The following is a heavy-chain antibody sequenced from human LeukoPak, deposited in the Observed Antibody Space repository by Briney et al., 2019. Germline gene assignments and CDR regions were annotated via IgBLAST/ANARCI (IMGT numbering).Heavy chain of an antibody. J-gene: IGHJ3*02. D-gene: IGHD3-3*01. Sequence: GSSVKVSCKASGGSLENFAISWVRQAPGQGPEWMGGFNHIYGTTNYAQKFQGRVTITVDDSTNIAYLDLSSLRSDDTALYYCARRAEWFSWTRLDAFDIWGQGTMVTVSS. V-gene: IGHV1-69*01. CDR2: FNHIYGTT. CDR1: GGSLENFA. CDR3: ARRAEWFSWTRLDAFDI.